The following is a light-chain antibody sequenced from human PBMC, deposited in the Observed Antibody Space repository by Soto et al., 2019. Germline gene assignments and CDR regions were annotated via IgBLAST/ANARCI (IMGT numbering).Light chain of an antibody. CDR3: IQTLRAPYS. Sequence: DIVMTQSPLSLPVTPGEPASISCRSSQSLRHHNGYYYLDWYLQKPGQSPQVLIYLGSNRASGVPERVSGSGSGKVFTLKISRVEAEDVGVYYCIQTLRAPYSFRQGTKLEIK. CDR1: QSLRHHNGYYY. V-gene: IGKV2-28*01. CDR2: LGS. J-gene: IGKJ2*01.